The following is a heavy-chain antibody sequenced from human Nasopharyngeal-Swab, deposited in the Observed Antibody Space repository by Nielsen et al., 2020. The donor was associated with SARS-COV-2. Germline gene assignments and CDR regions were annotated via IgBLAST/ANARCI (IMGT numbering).Heavy chain of an antibody. J-gene: IGHJ4*02. Sequence: GESLKISCAASGFNFSPYTMNWVRQAPGKGLEWVSSIKSNTGYISYANSVKGRFTISRDNTKNSLHLQMNNLRAEDTAVYYCARDRYEILIGWYFDSWGQGTPVTVSS. CDR3: ARDRYEILIGWYFDS. CDR2: IKSNTGYI. V-gene: IGHV3-21*01. CDR1: GFNFSPYT. D-gene: IGHD3-9*01.